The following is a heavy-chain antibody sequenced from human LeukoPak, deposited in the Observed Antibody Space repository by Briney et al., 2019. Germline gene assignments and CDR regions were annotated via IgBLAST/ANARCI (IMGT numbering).Heavy chain of an antibody. CDR3: ARVRGYYDSSGYFDY. J-gene: IGHJ4*02. D-gene: IGHD3-22*01. CDR2: ISSSSSYI. CDR1: GFTFDDHG. Sequence: GGSLRLSCAASGFTFDDHGMSWVRQAPGKGLEWVSSISSSSSYIYYADSVKGRFTISRDNAKNSLYLQMNSLRAEDTAVYYCARVRGYYDSSGYFDYWGQGTLVTVSS. V-gene: IGHV3-21*01.